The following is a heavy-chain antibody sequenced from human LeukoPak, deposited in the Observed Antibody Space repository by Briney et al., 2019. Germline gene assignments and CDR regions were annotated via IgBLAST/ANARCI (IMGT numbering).Heavy chain of an antibody. CDR3: ARHRSGWLQSSFDY. V-gene: IGHV4-34*01. CDR1: GGSFSGYY. J-gene: IGHJ4*02. Sequence: SETLSLTCAVYGGSFSGYYWSWIRQPPGKGLEWIGEINHSGSTYYNPSLKSRVTISVDTSKNQFSLKLSSVTAADTAVYYCARHRSGWLQSSFDYWGQGTLVTVSS. CDR2: INHSGST. D-gene: IGHD5-24*01.